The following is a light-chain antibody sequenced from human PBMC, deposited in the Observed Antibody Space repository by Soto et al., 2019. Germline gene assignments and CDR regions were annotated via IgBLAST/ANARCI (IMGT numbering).Light chain of an antibody. J-gene: IGKJ3*01. V-gene: IGKV3-20*01. CDR3: QQYGSSPPFT. CDR2: GAS. CDR1: KSITSTY. Sequence: EIVLTQSPGTLSLSPGERATLSCRASKSITSTYLAWYQQKPGQAPRLLIYGASSRASGIPDRFSGSGSGTVFTLTISRLEPEDFAVNYCQQYGSSPPFTFGPGTKVDIK.